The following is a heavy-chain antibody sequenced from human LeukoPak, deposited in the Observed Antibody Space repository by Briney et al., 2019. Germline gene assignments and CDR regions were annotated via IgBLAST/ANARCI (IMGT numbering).Heavy chain of an antibody. Sequence: PGGSLGLSCAASGFTFSSYWMHWVRQAPGKGLVWVSRINSDGSSTSYADSVKGRFTISRDNAKNTLYLQMNSLRAEDTAVYYCARGTAMAGPDYWGQGTLVTVSS. CDR1: GFTFSSYW. CDR3: ARGTAMAGPDY. D-gene: IGHD5-18*01. CDR2: INSDGSST. V-gene: IGHV3-74*01. J-gene: IGHJ4*02.